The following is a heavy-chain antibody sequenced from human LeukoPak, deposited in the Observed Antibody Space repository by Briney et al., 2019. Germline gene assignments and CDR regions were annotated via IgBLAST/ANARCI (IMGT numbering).Heavy chain of an antibody. J-gene: IGHJ4*02. Sequence: SETLSLTCAVSGGSIRSSNWWSWVRQPPGKGLEWIGEIYHSGSTNCNPSLKSRVTISVDKSKNQFSLKLSSVTAADTAVYYCARDEPAATLDYWGQGTLVTVSS. CDR3: ARDEPAATLDY. CDR1: GGSIRSSNW. V-gene: IGHV4-4*02. D-gene: IGHD2-2*01. CDR2: IYHSGST.